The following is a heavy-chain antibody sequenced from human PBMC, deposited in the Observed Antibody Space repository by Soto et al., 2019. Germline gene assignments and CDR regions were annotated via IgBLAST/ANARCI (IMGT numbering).Heavy chain of an antibody. D-gene: IGHD3-22*01. J-gene: IGHJ4*02. Sequence: PGGSLRLSCAASGFTFSNAWMSWVRQAPGKGLEWVGRIKSKTDGGTTDYAAPVKGRLTISRDDSKDTLYLQMNTLKTEDTAVYYCTTDSWYYYDSRGCYSLRMPFDYWGQGTLVTVSS. CDR3: TTDSWYYYDSRGCYSLRMPFDY. V-gene: IGHV3-15*01. CDR1: GFTFSNAW. CDR2: IKSKTDGGTT.